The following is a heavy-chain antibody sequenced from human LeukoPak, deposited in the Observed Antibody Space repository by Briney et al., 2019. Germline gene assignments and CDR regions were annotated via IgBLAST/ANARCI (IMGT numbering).Heavy chain of an antibody. J-gene: IGHJ4*02. Sequence: GGSLRLSCAASGLTVNSKYMSWVRQAPGKGLEWVSIISGGGGITNYADSVKGRFTISRDNSNNTLSLQMNSLRVEDTAVYYCAKGGSTVTTEDVVDYWGQGTLVTVSS. CDR1: GLTVNSKY. CDR2: ISGGGGIT. V-gene: IGHV3-23*01. CDR3: AKGGSTVTTEDVVDY. D-gene: IGHD4-17*01.